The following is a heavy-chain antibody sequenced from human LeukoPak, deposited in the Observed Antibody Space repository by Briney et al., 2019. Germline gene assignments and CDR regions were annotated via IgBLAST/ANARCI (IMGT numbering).Heavy chain of an antibody. J-gene: IGHJ3*01. CDR2: ISGSGGST. CDR1: GFTFSSYA. V-gene: IGHV3-23*01. CDR3: AKDCGLGSCHDAFDV. D-gene: IGHD3-16*01. Sequence: GGSLRLSCAASGFTFSSYAMSWVRQAPGKGLELVSAISGSGGSTYYADSVKGRFTISRDNSKNTLYLQMNSLRAEDTAVYYCAKDCGLGSCHDAFDVWGQGTMVTVSS.